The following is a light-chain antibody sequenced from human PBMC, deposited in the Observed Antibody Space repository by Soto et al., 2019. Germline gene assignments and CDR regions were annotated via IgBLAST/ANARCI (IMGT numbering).Light chain of an antibody. J-gene: IGLJ3*02. Sequence: QPVLTQSPSASASLGASVKLTCTRSSGHSSYAIAWHQQQPEKGPRYLMKLNSDGRHSKGDGSPDRFSGSSSEAERYLVISGLQSEDEADYYCQTWGTGIQVFGGGTKVTVL. CDR1: SGHSSYA. CDR3: QTWGTGIQV. V-gene: IGLV4-69*01. CDR2: LNSDGRH.